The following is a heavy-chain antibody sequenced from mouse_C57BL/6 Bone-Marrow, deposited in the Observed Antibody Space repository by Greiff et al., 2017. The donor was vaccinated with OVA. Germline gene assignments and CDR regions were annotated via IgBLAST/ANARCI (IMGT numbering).Heavy chain of an antibody. CDR3: ARGIWNGSSPFAY. D-gene: IGHD1-1*01. CDR1: GYTFTDYY. Sequence: QVQLQQSGAELVRPGASVKLSCKASGYTFTDYYINWVKQRPGQGLEWIARIYPGSGNTYYTEKFKGKATLTAEKSSSTAYMQLSSLTSEDSAVYFCARGIWNGSSPFAYWGQGTLVTVSA. J-gene: IGHJ3*01. CDR2: IYPGSGNT. V-gene: IGHV1-76*01.